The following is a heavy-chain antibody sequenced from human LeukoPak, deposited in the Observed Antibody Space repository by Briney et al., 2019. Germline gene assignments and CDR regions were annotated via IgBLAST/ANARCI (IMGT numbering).Heavy chain of an antibody. CDR2: ISSNGGST. CDR3: ARAFGDWGSYYFDY. V-gene: IGHV3-64*01. Sequence: GGSLRFSCAASGFTFSSYAMHWVRQAPGKGLEYVSAISSNGGSTYYANSVKGRFTISRDNSKNTLYLQMGSLRAEDMAVYYCARAFGDWGSYYFDYWGQGTLVTVSS. CDR1: GFTFSSYA. J-gene: IGHJ4*02. D-gene: IGHD3-16*01.